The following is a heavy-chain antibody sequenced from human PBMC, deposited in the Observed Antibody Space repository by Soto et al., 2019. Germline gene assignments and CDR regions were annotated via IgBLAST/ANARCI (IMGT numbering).Heavy chain of an antibody. CDR1: GFTFRGSS. Sequence: EVQLVESGGGLVQPGGSLKLSWAASGFTFRGSSLHWVRQASGKGLEWVGRIRNKANSYATAYAASVRGRFTISRDDSKNTAFLQMNSLNTEDTAVYYCISHSPEDMIRTWGQGTLVTVSS. CDR2: IRNKANSYAT. J-gene: IGHJ4*02. D-gene: IGHD2-15*01. V-gene: IGHV3-73*02. CDR3: ISHSPEDMIRT.